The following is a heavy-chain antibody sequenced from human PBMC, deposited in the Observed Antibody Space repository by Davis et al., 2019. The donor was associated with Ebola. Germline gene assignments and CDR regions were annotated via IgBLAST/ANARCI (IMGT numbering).Heavy chain of an antibody. J-gene: IGHJ6*04. CDR3: AREELLWFGELLYYYYGMDV. Sequence: MPSETLSLTCTVSGYSISSGYYWGWIRQPPGKGLEWIGSIYHSGSTYYNPSLKSRVTISVDTSKNQFSLKLSSVTAADTTVYYCAREELLWFGELLYYYYGMDVWGKGTTVTVSS. CDR2: IYHSGST. CDR1: GYSISSGYY. D-gene: IGHD3-10*01. V-gene: IGHV4-38-2*02.